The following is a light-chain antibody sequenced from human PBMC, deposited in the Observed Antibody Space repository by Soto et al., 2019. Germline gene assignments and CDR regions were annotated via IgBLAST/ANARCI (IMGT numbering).Light chain of an antibody. J-gene: IGLJ2*01. V-gene: IGLV3-21*02. CDR2: DDG. CDR3: QVWDTTNPVI. Sequence: SYELTQPPSVSVAPGQTARITCGGNNIEIKSVHWYQQKPGQAPVLVVYDDGDRTTGIPERFSGSKSGNTATLTTSRVEAGDEADYYCQVWDTTNPVIFGGRTKLTVL. CDR1: NIEIKS.